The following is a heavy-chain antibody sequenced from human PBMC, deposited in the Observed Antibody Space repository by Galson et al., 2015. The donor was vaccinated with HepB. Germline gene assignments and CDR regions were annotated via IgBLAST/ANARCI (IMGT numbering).Heavy chain of an antibody. Sequence: SVKVSCKASGYTFISHDINWVRQAPGQGLEWMGWMNPDSGNTGYAQKFQGRVTMTRSTSIGTAYLELSSLKSEDTAMYYCARGQYCITDACPYYFDYWGHGIMVTVSS. D-gene: IGHD3-10*01. CDR1: GYTFISHD. V-gene: IGHV1-8*01. CDR2: MNPDSGNT. CDR3: ARGQYCITDACPYYFDY. J-gene: IGHJ4*01.